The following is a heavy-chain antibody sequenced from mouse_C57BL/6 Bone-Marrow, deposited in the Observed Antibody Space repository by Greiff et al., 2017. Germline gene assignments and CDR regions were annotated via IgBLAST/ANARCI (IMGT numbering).Heavy chain of an antibody. CDR1: GFTFSSYA. Sequence: EVHLVESGEGLVKPGGSLKLSCAASGFTFSSYAMSWVRQTPEKRLEWVAYISSGGDYIYYADTVKGRFTISRDNARNTLYLQMSSLKSEDTAMYYCTRGAYYDSFYCYAMDYWGQGTSVTVSS. V-gene: IGHV5-9-1*02. D-gene: IGHD1-1*01. CDR3: TRGAYYDSFYCYAMDY. CDR2: ISSGGDYI. J-gene: IGHJ4*01.